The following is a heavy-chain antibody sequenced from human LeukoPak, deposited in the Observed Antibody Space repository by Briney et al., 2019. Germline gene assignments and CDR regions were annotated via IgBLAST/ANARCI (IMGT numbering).Heavy chain of an antibody. Sequence: GGSLRLSCAASGFTFSSYSMNWVRQAPGKGLEWVSSISSSSSYIYYADSVKGRFTISRDNAKNSLYLQMNSLRAEDTAVYYCARVELPVAHFDYWGQGTLVTVSS. D-gene: IGHD1-26*01. CDR2: ISSSSSYI. CDR1: GFTFSSYS. V-gene: IGHV3-21*01. J-gene: IGHJ4*02. CDR3: ARVELPVAHFDY.